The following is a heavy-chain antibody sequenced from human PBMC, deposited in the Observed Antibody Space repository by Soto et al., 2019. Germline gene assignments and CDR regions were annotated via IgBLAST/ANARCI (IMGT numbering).Heavy chain of an antibody. J-gene: IGHJ4*01. CDR3: ASAAVTGTAGLDF. V-gene: IGHV1-2*02. Sequence: ASVKVSCKASGYTFRGFYMHWVGQAPGRGLEWMGWINPNSGGTKYAEKFQGRVTMTRDTYISTAYVELSRLTSDDTAVYYCASAAVTGTAGLDFWG. CDR2: INPNSGGT. CDR1: GYTFRGFY. D-gene: IGHD6-19*01.